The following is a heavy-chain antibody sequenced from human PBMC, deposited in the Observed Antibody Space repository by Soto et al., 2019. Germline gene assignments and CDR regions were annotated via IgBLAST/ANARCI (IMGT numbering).Heavy chain of an antibody. J-gene: IGHJ4*02. V-gene: IGHV3-23*01. CDR1: GFTFSSYA. CDR3: AKDEYCSGGSCYLPIDY. CDR2: ISGSGGST. Sequence: VGSLRLSCAASGFTFSSYAMSWVRQAPGKGLEWVSAISGSGGSTYYADSVKGRFTISRDNSKNTLYLQMNSLRAEDTAVYYCAKDEYCSGGSCYLPIDYWGQGTLVTVSS. D-gene: IGHD2-15*01.